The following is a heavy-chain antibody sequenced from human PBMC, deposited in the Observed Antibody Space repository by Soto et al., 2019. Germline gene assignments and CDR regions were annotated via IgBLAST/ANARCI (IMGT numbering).Heavy chain of an antibody. CDR2: IWYHGGNE. Sequence: QVQLVESGGGVVQPGRSLRLSCAVSGFTFSDFGMHWVRQAPGKGLEWVALIWYHGGNEEYADSVKGRFSISRDNSKNTLYLQMDSLRAEETAVYYCARRGCVKGVCYNSYDMWGQGTMVTVSS. V-gene: IGHV3-33*03. J-gene: IGHJ3*02. CDR1: GFTFSDFG. D-gene: IGHD2-8*01. CDR3: ARRGCVKGVCYNSYDM.